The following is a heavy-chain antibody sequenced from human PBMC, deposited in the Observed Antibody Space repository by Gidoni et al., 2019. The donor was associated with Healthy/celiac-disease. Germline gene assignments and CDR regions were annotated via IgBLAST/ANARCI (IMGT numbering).Heavy chain of an antibody. CDR3: AKDYSSGYYYYFDY. Sequence: EVQLVESGGGLVQPGRSLRLSCAASGFTFDDYAMHWVRQAPGKGLEWVSGISWNNGSIGYADSVKGRFTISRDNAKNSLYLQMNSLRAEDTALYYCAKDYSSGYYYYFDYWGQGTLVTVSS. J-gene: IGHJ4*02. D-gene: IGHD3-22*01. CDR1: GFTFDDYA. V-gene: IGHV3-9*01. CDR2: ISWNNGSI.